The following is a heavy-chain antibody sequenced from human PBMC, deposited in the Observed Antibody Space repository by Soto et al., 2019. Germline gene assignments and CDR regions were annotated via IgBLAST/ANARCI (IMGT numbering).Heavy chain of an antibody. Sequence: GGSLRLSCAASGFTFSSYAMSWVRQAPGKGLEWVSAISGSGGSTYYADSVKGRFTISRDNSKNTLYLQMNSLRAEDTAVYYCAKEVERPSSSWSDPNFDYWGQGTLVTVSS. CDR3: AKEVERPSSSWSDPNFDY. D-gene: IGHD6-13*01. V-gene: IGHV3-23*01. CDR2: ISGSGGST. J-gene: IGHJ4*02. CDR1: GFTFSSYA.